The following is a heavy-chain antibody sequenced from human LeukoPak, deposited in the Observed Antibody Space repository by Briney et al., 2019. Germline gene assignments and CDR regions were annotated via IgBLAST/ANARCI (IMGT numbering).Heavy chain of an antibody. CDR1: GGSISSSSYY. CDR2: IYYSGST. Sequence: QLQLQESGPGLVKPSETLSLTCTVSGGSISSSSYYCGWTRQPPGKVLEWLGSIYYSGSTYYNPSLKSRVNISVDTSKNQFSLKLSSVTAADTAVYYCARQRHYGSGSYPDYWGQGTLVTVSS. V-gene: IGHV4-39*01. D-gene: IGHD3-10*01. CDR3: ARQRHYGSGSYPDY. J-gene: IGHJ4*02.